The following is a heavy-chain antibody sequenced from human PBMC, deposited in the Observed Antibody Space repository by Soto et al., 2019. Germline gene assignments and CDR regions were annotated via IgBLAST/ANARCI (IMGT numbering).Heavy chain of an antibody. V-gene: IGHV6-1*01. CDR3: AGTTSLQWYYMDV. CDR2: TYYRSRWYN. D-gene: IGHD1-7*01. J-gene: IGHJ6*03. Sequence: SQTRSLTCAISVDSVSSNSAAWNWIRQSPSRGLEWLGRTYYRSRWYNDYAVSVKSRITVNPDTSKNQFSLHLNSVTPEDTAVYHCAGTTSLQWYYMDVWDKGTTVTVSS. CDR1: VDSVSSNSAA.